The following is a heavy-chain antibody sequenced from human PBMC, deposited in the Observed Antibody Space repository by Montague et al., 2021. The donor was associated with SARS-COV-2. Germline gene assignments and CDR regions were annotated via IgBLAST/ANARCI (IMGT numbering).Heavy chain of an antibody. Sequence: YNPSLKSRVTISVDTSKNQFSLKVRSVTAADTAVYYCARNRGSGSSLFDSWGQGALVTVS. D-gene: IGHD6-13*01. J-gene: IGHJ5*01. CDR3: ARNRGSGSSLFDS. V-gene: IGHV4-39*01.